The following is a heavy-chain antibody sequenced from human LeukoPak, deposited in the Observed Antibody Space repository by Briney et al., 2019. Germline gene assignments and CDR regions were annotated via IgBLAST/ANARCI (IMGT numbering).Heavy chain of an antibody. J-gene: IGHJ4*02. Sequence: GGSPQISRQGSGCRFNSYWIGRVRQLPGKSLEWIGILYPGDSDIRYSPSFQGQVTISADKSISTAYLQWSSLKASDTAMYYCARLASRSWLRGGAYYFDYWGQGTLVTVSS. CDR3: ARLASRSWLRGGAYYFDY. CDR1: GCRFNSYW. D-gene: IGHD6-13*01. V-gene: IGHV5-51*01. CDR2: LYPGDSDI.